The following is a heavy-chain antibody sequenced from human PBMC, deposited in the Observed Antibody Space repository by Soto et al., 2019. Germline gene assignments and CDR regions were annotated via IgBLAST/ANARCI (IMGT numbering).Heavy chain of an antibody. CDR3: ARATGNYYYYYGMDV. D-gene: IGHD4-17*01. CDR1: GGSISSGGYY. CDR2: IYYSGST. J-gene: IGHJ6*02. Sequence: SETLSLICTVSGGSISSGGYYWSWIHQHPGKGLEWIGYIYYSGSTYYNPSLKSRVTISVDTSKNQFSLKLSSVTAADTAVYYCARATGNYYYYYGMDVWGQGTTVTVSS. V-gene: IGHV4-31*03.